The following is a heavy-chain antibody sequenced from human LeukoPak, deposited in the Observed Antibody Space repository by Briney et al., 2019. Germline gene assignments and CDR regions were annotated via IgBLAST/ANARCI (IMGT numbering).Heavy chain of an antibody. V-gene: IGHV4-30-2*01. J-gene: IGHJ5*02. D-gene: IGHD4-17*01. CDR3: ARGDYGDHNWFDP. Sequence: SQTLSLTCAVSGGSISSGGYSWSWIRQPPGKGLGWIGYIYHSGSTYYNPSLKSRVTISVDRSKNQFSLKLSSVTAADTAVYYCARGDYGDHNWFDPWGQGTLVTVSS. CDR2: IYHSGST. CDR1: GGSISSGGYS.